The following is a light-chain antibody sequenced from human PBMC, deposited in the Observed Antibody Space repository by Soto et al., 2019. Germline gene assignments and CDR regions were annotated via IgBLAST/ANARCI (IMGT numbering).Light chain of an antibody. V-gene: IGKV3-20*01. CDR3: QQYGSPST. Sequence: LSPGTKSLPPGARPALFLTVTQSVSYNYLSWYQQKPGQAPSLLNYGASNRATGIPDRFSVSGSGTDFTITISRLEDEAFAVYYWQQYGSPSTFGEGTKVDIK. CDR2: GAS. J-gene: IGKJ4*01. CDR1: QSVSYNY.